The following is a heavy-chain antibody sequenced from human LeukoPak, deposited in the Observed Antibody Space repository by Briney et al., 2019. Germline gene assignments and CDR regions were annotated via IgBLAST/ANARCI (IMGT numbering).Heavy chain of an antibody. J-gene: IGHJ4*02. CDR1: GFTVSSNS. CDR3: ARDYAGFDY. Sequence: GGSLRLSCAASGFTVSSNSMSWVRQAPAQGLEWVSVIYSGGDTYYADSVKGRFTISRDNSKNTLYLQMNSLRAGDTAVYYCARDYAGFDYWGQGTLVTVSS. CDR2: IYSGGDT. V-gene: IGHV3-53*01. D-gene: IGHD2-2*01.